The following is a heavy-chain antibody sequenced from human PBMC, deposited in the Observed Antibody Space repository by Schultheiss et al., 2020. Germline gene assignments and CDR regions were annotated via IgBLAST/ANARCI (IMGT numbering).Heavy chain of an antibody. CDR3: AKEALGYFDS. J-gene: IGHJ4*02. CDR1: GFTFDDFG. D-gene: IGHD7-27*01. Sequence: SLRLSCAASGFTFDDFGMHWVRQAPGKGLEWVSRISWNSGSMDYADSVKGRFTISRDNAKTSLYLQMNSLRPEDTAIYYCAKEALGYFDSWGQGTMVTGSS. V-gene: IGHV3-9*01. CDR2: ISWNSGSM.